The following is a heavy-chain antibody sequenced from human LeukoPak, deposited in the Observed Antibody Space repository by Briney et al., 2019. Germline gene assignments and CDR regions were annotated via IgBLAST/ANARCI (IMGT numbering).Heavy chain of an antibody. J-gene: IGHJ4*02. Sequence: ASVKVSCKASGYSFTSYYIHWVRQAPGQGLEWMGILSPSGGSTSYAQKFQGRVTMTEDTSTDTAYMELSSLRSEDTAVYYCATAVTVVVTGSYFDYWGQGTLVTVSS. D-gene: IGHD2-21*02. CDR1: GYSFTSYY. CDR2: LSPSGGST. V-gene: IGHV1-46*01. CDR3: ATAVTVVVTGSYFDY.